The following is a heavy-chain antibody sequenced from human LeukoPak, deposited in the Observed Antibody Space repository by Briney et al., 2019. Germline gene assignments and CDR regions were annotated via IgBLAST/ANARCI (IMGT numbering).Heavy chain of an antibody. J-gene: IGHJ4*02. CDR2: IYYSGST. CDR3: ARASAGNFDY. Sequence: SETLSLTCTVSGGSISSYYWSWIRQPPGKGLEWIGYIYYSGSTNYNPFLKSRVTISVDTSKNQFSLKLSSVTAADTAVYYCARASAGNFDYWGQGTLVTVSS. V-gene: IGHV4-59*01. D-gene: IGHD1-26*01. CDR1: GGSISSYY.